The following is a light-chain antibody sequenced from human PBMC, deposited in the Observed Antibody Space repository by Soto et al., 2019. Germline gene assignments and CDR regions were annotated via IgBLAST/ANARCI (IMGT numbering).Light chain of an antibody. V-gene: IGKV3-15*01. CDR2: GAS. J-gene: IGKJ1*01. Sequence: EVVMTQSPATLSMSPGERATLSCRASQSVSSSLAWYQQKPGQAPRLLIYGASTSATGITDRFSGSGSETEFTLTISSLQAEDFAIYYCQQYNNWWTFGQGTKVEIK. CDR1: QSVSSS. CDR3: QQYNNWWT.